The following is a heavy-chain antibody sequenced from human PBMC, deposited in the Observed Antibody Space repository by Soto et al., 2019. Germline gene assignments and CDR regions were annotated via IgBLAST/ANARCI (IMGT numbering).Heavy chain of an antibody. CDR3: AQTRGYDILTGHIDY. V-gene: IGHV3-23*01. Sequence: GGSLRLSCAASGFTFSSYAMSWVRQAPGKGLEWVSAISGSGGSTYYADSVKGRFTISRDNSKNTLYLQMNSLRAEDTAVYYCAQTRGYDILTGHIDYWGQGTLVTVSS. J-gene: IGHJ4*02. D-gene: IGHD3-9*01. CDR2: ISGSGGST. CDR1: GFTFSSYA.